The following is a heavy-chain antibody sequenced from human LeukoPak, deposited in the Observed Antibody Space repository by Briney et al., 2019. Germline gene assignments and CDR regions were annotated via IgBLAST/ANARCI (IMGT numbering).Heavy chain of an antibody. J-gene: IGHJ5*02. CDR3: ARDRPRCCSSTSCYTVQGNRLDP. CDR1: GFTFSSYS. V-gene: IGHV3-21*01. CDR2: ISSSSSYI. Sequence: GGSLRLSCAASGFTFSSYSMNWVRQAPGKGLGWVSSISSSSSYIYYADSVKGRFTISRDNAKNSLYLQMNSLRAEDTAVYYCARDRPRCCSSTSCYTVQGNRLDPWGQGTLVTVSS. D-gene: IGHD2-2*02.